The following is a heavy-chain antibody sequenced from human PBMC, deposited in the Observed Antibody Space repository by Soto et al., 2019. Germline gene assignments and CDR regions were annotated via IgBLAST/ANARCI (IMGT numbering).Heavy chain of an antibody. J-gene: IGHJ4*02. CDR3: AREEGSGETNDY. V-gene: IGHV3-74*01. Sequence: EVQLVESGGGLVQPGGSLRLSCAASGFTFSSYWMHWVRQAPWKGLVWVSRINSDGSSTSYADAVKGRFTISRDNAKNTLYLQMNSLRAEDTAVYYWAREEGSGETNDYWGQGTLVTVSS. D-gene: IGHD7-27*01. CDR1: GFTFSSYW. CDR2: INSDGSST.